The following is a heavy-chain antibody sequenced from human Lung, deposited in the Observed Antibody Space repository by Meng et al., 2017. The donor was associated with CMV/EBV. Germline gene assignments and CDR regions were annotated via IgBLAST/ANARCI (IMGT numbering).Heavy chain of an antibody. J-gene: IGHJ2*01. CDR1: GFTFSSYA. Sequence: GGSXRLXCAASGFTFSSYAMHWVRQAPGKGLEWVAVISYDGSNKYYADSVKGRFTISRDNSKNTLYLQMNSLRAEDTAVYYCARDGASITIFGVAAYWYFDLXGRGXLVTVSS. CDR2: ISYDGSNK. CDR3: ARDGASITIFGVAAYWYFDL. V-gene: IGHV3-30*04. D-gene: IGHD3-3*01.